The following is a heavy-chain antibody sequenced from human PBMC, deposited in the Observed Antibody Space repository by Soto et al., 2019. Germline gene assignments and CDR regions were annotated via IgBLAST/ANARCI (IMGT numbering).Heavy chain of an antibody. CDR3: ARAKAVAGSPFDY. J-gene: IGHJ4*02. D-gene: IGHD6-19*01. CDR2: IYYSGST. Sequence: PSETLSLTCTVSGDSISRYYWSWIRQPPGKGLEWIGYIYYSGSTNYNPSFKSRVTMSVTTSKNQFSLKLSSVTAADTAVYYCARAKAVAGSPFDYWGQGTLVTVSS. V-gene: IGHV4-59*01. CDR1: GDSISRYY.